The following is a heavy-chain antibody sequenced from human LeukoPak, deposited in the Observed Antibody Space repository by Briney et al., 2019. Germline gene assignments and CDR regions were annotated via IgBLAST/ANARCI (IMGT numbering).Heavy chain of an antibody. J-gene: IGHJ4*02. CDR2: INHSGST. Sequence: PSETLSLTCAVYGGSFSGYYWSWIRQPPGKGLEWIGEINHSGSTNYNPSLKSRVTISVETSKNQFSLKLSSVTAADTAVYYCASKYYYGSGDAAPFDYWGQGTLVTVSS. V-gene: IGHV4-34*01. CDR3: ASKYYYGSGDAAPFDY. D-gene: IGHD3-10*01. CDR1: GGSFSGYY.